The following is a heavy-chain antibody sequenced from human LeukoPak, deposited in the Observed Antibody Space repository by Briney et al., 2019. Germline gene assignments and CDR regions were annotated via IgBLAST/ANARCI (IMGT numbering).Heavy chain of an antibody. D-gene: IGHD2-21*02. Sequence: ETLSLTCAVYGGSFSGYYWSWVRQAPGKGLEWVSVIYSGGSTYYADSVKGRFTISRDNSKNTLYLQMNSLRAEDTAVYYCACGGGDCSSWGQGTLVTVSS. V-gene: IGHV3-53*01. CDR2: IYSGGST. CDR1: GGSFSGYY. CDR3: ACGGGDCSS. J-gene: IGHJ4*02.